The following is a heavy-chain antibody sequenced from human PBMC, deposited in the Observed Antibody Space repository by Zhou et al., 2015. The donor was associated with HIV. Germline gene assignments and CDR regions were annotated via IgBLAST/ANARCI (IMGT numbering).Heavy chain of an antibody. D-gene: IGHD5-24*01. V-gene: IGHV3-23*04. CDR3: ARGHVEMATITRVDF. Sequence: EVQLVESGGGLIQPGGSLRLSCAASGFAFNDYAMSWVRQAPGKGLEWVSSVLGGSGTSTRYADSVKGRFTISKDYFMNTLYLQMNSLGAQDTAVYYCARGHVEMATITRVDFWGQGTRVTVSS. CDR2: LGGSGTST. CDR1: GFAFNDYA. J-gene: IGHJ4*02.